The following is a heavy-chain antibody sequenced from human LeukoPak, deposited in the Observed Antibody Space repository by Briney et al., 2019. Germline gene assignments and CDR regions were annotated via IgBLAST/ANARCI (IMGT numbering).Heavy chain of an antibody. D-gene: IGHD1-1*01. J-gene: IGHJ4*02. Sequence: ASVKVSCKASGYTFTGYYMHWVRQAPGQGLEWMGWINPNNGGTNYAQKFQGRVTLTRDTSISTAYMELSRLRSDDTAIYYCARDMATVPTTDYWGQGTLVTVSS. CDR3: ARDMATVPTTDY. CDR1: GYTFTGYY. V-gene: IGHV1-2*02. CDR2: INPNNGGT.